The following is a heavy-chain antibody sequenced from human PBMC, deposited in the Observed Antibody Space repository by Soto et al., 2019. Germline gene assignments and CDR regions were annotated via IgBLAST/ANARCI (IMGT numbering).Heavy chain of an antibody. Sequence: PSETLSLTCAVYGGSFSGYYWSWIRQPPGKGLEWIGEINHSGSTNYNPSLKSRVTISVDTSKNQFSLKLSSVTAADTAVYYCARYKGYSNYAGRPYYFDYWGQGPLVTVSS. CDR1: GGSFSGYY. D-gene: IGHD4-4*01. V-gene: IGHV4-34*01. J-gene: IGHJ4*02. CDR3: ARYKGYSNYAGRPYYFDY. CDR2: INHSGST.